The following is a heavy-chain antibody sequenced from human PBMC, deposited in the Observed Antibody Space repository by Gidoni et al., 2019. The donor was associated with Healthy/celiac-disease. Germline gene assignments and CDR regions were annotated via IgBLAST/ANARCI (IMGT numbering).Heavy chain of an antibody. CDR1: GFPFSSDA. V-gene: IGHV3-23*01. CDR2: IMGSGGST. J-gene: IGHJ6*02. CDR3: ANARIAVAGDYGMDV. Sequence: EVQLLESGGGLVQPGGSLRLSCAASGFPFSSDAMSWVRQAPGKGLEWVAAIMGSGGSTYSADSVKGRFTISRDNSKNTLYLQMNSLRAEDTAVYYCANARIAVAGDYGMDVWGQGTTVTVSS. D-gene: IGHD6-19*01.